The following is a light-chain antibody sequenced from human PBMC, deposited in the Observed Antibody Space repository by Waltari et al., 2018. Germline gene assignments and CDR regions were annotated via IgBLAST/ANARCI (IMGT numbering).Light chain of an antibody. V-gene: IGLV6-57*02. CDR2: EDD. CDR1: SGSIASNY. Sequence: NFMLTQPHSVSESPGKTVTISCTASSGSIASNYVQWYQQRPGSAPTTVIFEDDKRPSGVPDRFSGSIDFSSNSASRTISGLQTEDEADYYCQSYDRHNPGVFGGGTKLTVL. J-gene: IGLJ3*02. CDR3: QSYDRHNPGV.